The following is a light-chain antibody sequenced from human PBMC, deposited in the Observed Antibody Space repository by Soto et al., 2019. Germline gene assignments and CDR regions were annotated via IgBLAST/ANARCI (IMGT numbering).Light chain of an antibody. CDR1: SSDVGGYNY. V-gene: IGLV2-8*01. CDR3: SSFAGNNNLGL. CDR2: EVS. J-gene: IGLJ2*01. Sequence: QSALTQPPSASGSPGQSVTISCTGTSSDVGGYNYVSWYQHHPGKAPKLMIYEVSKRPSGVPDRFSGPKSGNTASLTVSGIQAEDEADYYCSSFAGNNNLGLFGGGTKLTVL.